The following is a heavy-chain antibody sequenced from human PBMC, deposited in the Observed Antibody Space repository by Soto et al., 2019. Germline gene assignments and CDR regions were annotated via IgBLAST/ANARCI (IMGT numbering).Heavy chain of an antibody. V-gene: IGHV1-2*02. Sequence: ASVKVSCKASGYTFTGYYMHWVRQAPGQGLEWMGWINPNSGGTNYAQKFQGRVTMTRDTSISTAYMELSRLRSDDTAVYYCARVVGYGGKSYFDYWGQGTLVTVSS. CDR2: INPNSGGT. CDR1: GYTFTGYY. CDR3: ARVVGYGGKSYFDY. J-gene: IGHJ4*02. D-gene: IGHD4-17*01.